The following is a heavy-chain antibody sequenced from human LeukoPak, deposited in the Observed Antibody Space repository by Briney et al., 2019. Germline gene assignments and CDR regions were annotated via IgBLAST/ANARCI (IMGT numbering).Heavy chain of an antibody. CDR2: ISGSGGST. CDR3: AKARRCSGGSCYPRVLDY. J-gene: IGHJ4*02. V-gene: IGHV3-23*01. CDR1: GFTFSSYA. D-gene: IGHD2-15*01. Sequence: GGSLRLSCVASGFTFSSYAMSWVRQAPGKGLEWVSAISGSGGSTYYADSVKGRFTISRDNSKNTLYLQMNSLRAEDTAVYYCAKARRCSGGSCYPRVLDYWGQGTLVTVSS.